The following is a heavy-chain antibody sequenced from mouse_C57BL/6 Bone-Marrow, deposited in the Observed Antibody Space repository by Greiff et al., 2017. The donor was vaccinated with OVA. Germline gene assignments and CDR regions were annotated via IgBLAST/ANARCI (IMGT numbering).Heavy chain of an antibody. CDR2: ISDGGSYT. CDR3: ARDVGNWYFDV. CDR1: GFTFSSYA. Sequence: EVQVVESGGGLVKPGGSLKLSCAASGFTFSSYAMSWVRQTPEKRLEWVATISDGGSYTYYPDNVKGRFTISRDNDKNNLYLQMSHLKSKDTAKYYCARDVGNWYFDVWGTGTTVTVSS. V-gene: IGHV5-4*01. J-gene: IGHJ1*03.